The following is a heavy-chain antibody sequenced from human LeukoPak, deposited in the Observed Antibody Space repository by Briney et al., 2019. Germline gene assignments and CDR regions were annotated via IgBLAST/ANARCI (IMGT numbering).Heavy chain of an antibody. Sequence: GGSLRLSCAASGFTFDDYGMSWVRQAPGKGLEWFSGINWNGGSTGYADSVKGRFTISRDNAKNSLYLQMNSLRAEDTALYHCARGGYCSSTSCYTFRYFYYMDVWGKGTTVTVSS. CDR2: INWNGGST. J-gene: IGHJ6*03. CDR3: ARGGYCSSTSCYTFRYFYYMDV. V-gene: IGHV3-20*01. D-gene: IGHD2-2*02. CDR1: GFTFDDYG.